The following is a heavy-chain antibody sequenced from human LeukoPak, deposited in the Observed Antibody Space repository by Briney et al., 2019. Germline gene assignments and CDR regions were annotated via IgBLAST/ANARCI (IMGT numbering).Heavy chain of an antibody. J-gene: IGHJ4*02. CDR1: GGSISDYH. V-gene: IGHV4-4*07. CDR2: IFNSGGT. D-gene: IGHD2/OR15-2a*01. CDR3: GTSEVASTSYDF. Sequence: PSETLSLTCTVSGGSISDYHWSWIRQPAGKGLEWIGRIFNSGGTSYTPSLRSRVTISMDESKNQLSPKLSSVTAADTAVYYCGTSEVASTSYDFWGQGALVTVSS.